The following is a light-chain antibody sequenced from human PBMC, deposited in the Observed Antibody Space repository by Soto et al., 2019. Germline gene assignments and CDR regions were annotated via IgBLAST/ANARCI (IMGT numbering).Light chain of an antibody. V-gene: IGKV3-15*01. CDR3: QHYNNWPPWT. Sequence: EVVMKQSPATLSVYPGERATLSCRASQSVSSNLAWYQQKPGQAPRLLIYGASTRATGIPARFSGSGSGTEFTLTISSLQSEDFAVYYCQHYNNWPPWTFGQGTMV. J-gene: IGKJ1*01. CDR1: QSVSSN. CDR2: GAS.